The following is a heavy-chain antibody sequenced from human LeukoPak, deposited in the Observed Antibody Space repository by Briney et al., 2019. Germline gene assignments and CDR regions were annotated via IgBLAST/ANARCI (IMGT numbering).Heavy chain of an antibody. D-gene: IGHD3-3*01. J-gene: IGHJ4*02. CDR1: GYTFTGYY. Sequence: ASVKVSCKASGYTFTGYYMHWVRQAPGQGLEWMGWINPNSGGTNYAQKFQGRVTMTRDTSISTAYMELSRLRSDDTAVYYCARVRGVVIHWDYWGQGTLVTVSS. CDR2: INPNSGGT. CDR3: ARVRGVVIHWDY. V-gene: IGHV1-2*02.